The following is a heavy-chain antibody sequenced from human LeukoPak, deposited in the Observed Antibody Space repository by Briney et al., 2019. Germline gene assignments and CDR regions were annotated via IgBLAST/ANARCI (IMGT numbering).Heavy chain of an antibody. J-gene: IGHJ5*02. CDR3: AKGADGYVKENWLDP. Sequence: GRSLRLSCAASGFTFDDYAMHWVRQAPGKGLEWVSGISWNSGSIGYADSVKGRFTISRDNAKNSLYLQMNSLRAADMALYYCAKGADGYVKENWLDPWGREPWSPSPQ. V-gene: IGHV3-9*03. D-gene: IGHD5-12*01. CDR2: ISWNSGSI. CDR1: GFTFDDYA.